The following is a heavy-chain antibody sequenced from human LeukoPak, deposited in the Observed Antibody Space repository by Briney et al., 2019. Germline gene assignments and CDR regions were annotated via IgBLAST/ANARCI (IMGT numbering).Heavy chain of an antibody. CDR3: ARDLEMTTVTTFYYYGMDV. D-gene: IGHD4-17*01. CDR2: INPNSGGT. Sequence: ASVTVSCKASGYTFTGYYMHWVRQAPGQGLEWMGWINPNSGGTNYAQKFQGRVTMTRDTSISTAYMELSRLRSDDTAVYYCARDLEMTTVTTFYYYGMDVWGQGTTVTVSS. V-gene: IGHV1-2*02. CDR1: GYTFTGYY. J-gene: IGHJ6*02.